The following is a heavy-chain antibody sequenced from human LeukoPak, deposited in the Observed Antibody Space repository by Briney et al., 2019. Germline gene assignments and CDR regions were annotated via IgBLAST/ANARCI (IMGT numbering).Heavy chain of an antibody. CDR2: INPNSGGT. V-gene: IGHV1-2*02. J-gene: IGHJ4*02. CDR1: GYTFTGYY. CDR3: AREGDYGDYIFDY. Sequence: ASVKVSCKASGYTFTGYYMHWVRQVPGQGLEWMGWINPNSGGTNYAQKFQGRVTMTRDTSISTAYMELSRLRSDDTAVYYCAREGDYGDYIFDYWGQGTLVTVSS. D-gene: IGHD4-17*01.